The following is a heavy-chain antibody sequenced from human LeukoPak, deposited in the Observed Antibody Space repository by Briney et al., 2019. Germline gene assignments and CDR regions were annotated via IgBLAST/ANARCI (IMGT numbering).Heavy chain of an antibody. J-gene: IGHJ4*02. V-gene: IGHV4-34*01. Sequence: KPSETLPLTCAVYGGSFISGYYWTFIRQTPEKGLEWIGEIHHSGSTNYNPNYNPSLKSRVTISLDTSKNQVSLKLNSVAAADTALYYCATFRWAVGFEYWGQGTLVTVSS. CDR2: IHHSGST. D-gene: IGHD6-13*01. CDR1: GGSFISGYY. CDR3: ATFRWAVGFEY.